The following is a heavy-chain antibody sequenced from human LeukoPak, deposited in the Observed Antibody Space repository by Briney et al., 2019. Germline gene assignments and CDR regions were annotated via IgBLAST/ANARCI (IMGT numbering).Heavy chain of an antibody. V-gene: IGHV1-69*02. D-gene: IGHD2-2*01. CDR1: GGTFSSYT. CDR2: IISILGIA. J-gene: IGHJ3*02. CDR3: ARGYCSSTSCYRDAFDI. Sequence: ASVKVSCKASGGTFSSYTISWVRQAPGQGLEWMGRIISILGIANYAQKFQGRVTITADKSTSTAYMELSSLRSEDTAVYYCARGYCSSTSCYRDAFDIWGQGTMVTVSS.